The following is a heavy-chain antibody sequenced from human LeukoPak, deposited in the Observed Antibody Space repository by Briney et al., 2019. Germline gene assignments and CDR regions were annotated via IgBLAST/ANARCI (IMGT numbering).Heavy chain of an antibody. CDR3: AKDRGYSYGYDWFDP. J-gene: IGHJ5*02. Sequence: PGGSLRLSCAASGFTFSSYAMSWVRQAPGKGLEWVSAISGSGGSTYYADSVKGRFTISRDNSKNTLYLQINSLRAEDTAVYYCAKDRGYSYGYDWFDPWGQGTLVTVSS. D-gene: IGHD5-18*01. CDR2: ISGSGGST. V-gene: IGHV3-23*01. CDR1: GFTFSSYA.